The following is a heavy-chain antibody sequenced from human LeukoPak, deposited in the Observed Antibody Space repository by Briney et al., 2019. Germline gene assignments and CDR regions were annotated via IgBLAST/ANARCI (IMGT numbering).Heavy chain of an antibody. Sequence: ASVKVSCKASGYTFTSYAMNWVRQAPGQGLEWMGWISAYNGNTNYAQKLQGRVTMTTDTSTSTAYMELRSLRSDDTAVYYYARDGFVGYYDILMDVWGKGTTVTVSS. J-gene: IGHJ6*04. V-gene: IGHV1-18*01. CDR2: ISAYNGNT. CDR1: GYTFTSYA. D-gene: IGHD3-9*01. CDR3: ARDGFVGYYDILMDV.